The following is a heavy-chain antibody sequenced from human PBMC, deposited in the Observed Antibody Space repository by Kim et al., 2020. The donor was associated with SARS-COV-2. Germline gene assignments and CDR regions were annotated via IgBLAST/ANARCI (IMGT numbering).Heavy chain of an antibody. CDR1: GFSVRNNY. D-gene: IGHD5-12*01. CDR3: SREEGGYAMD. J-gene: IGHJ4*01. Sequence: GGSLRLSCEVLGFSVRNNYMTWVRQAPGKALEWVSTITTGGSTYSADSVKGRFTVSRDSSQNTLYLQMDRLRGEDTAVYYCSREEGGYAMDWGHGALVTVS. CDR2: ITTGGST. V-gene: IGHV3-53*01.